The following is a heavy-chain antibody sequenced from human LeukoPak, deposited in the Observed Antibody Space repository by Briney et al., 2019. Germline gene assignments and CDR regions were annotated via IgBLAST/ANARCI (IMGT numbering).Heavy chain of an antibody. CDR2: ISGSGGST. Sequence: GGSLRLSCAASGFTFSSYAMSWVRQAPGKGLGWVSVISGSGGSTYYRDSVKGRFTISRDNSKNTLYLQMNGLTAGDTAVYFCAKDGTTTVTFDYWGQGTLVTVSS. D-gene: IGHD4-11*01. CDR3: AKDGTTTVTFDY. CDR1: GFTFSSYA. V-gene: IGHV3-23*01. J-gene: IGHJ4*02.